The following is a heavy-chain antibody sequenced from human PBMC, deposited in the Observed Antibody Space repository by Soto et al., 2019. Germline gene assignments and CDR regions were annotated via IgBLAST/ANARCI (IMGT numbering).Heavy chain of an antibody. CDR3: ARDGTRGQNWFDP. J-gene: IGHJ5*02. Sequence: QVQLQESGPGLVKPSQTLSLTCTVSGVSISRGDYYWSWIRQPPGKGLEWIGYIYNSGSTYYNPSLKSRVTISVDTSNNQFSLKLSSVTAADTAVYYCARDGTRGQNWFDPWGQGTLVTVSS. D-gene: IGHD1-26*01. V-gene: IGHV4-30-4*08. CDR1: GVSISRGDYY. CDR2: IYNSGST.